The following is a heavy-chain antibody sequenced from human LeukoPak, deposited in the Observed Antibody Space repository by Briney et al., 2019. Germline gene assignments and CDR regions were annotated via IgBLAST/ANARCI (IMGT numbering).Heavy chain of an antibody. D-gene: IGHD6-19*01. V-gene: IGHV3-48*04. CDR1: GFSLIAYS. CDR2: ISSGSDTI. CDR3: ARGKTGYSSGWYSDY. J-gene: IGHJ4*02. Sequence: PGGSLRLSCAASGFSLIAYSMNWVRQTPGKGLEWVSYISSGSDTIYNADSVKGRFTISRDNAKNSLYLQMNSLRAEDTAVYYCARGKTGYSSGWYSDYWGQGTLVTVSS.